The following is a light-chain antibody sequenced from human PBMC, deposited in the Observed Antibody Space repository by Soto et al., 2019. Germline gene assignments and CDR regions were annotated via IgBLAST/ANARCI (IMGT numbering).Light chain of an antibody. V-gene: IGKV1-5*03. CDR3: LQYDNYPYT. CDR2: KAS. Sequence: DIQMTQSPSTLSASVGDRVTITCRASQSISSWLAWYQQKPGKAPNILIYKASRLESGVPSRLSGSVFGTEFILTISSLQPDDFATYFCLQYDNYPYTFGQVFKLESK. CDR1: QSISSW. J-gene: IGKJ2*01.